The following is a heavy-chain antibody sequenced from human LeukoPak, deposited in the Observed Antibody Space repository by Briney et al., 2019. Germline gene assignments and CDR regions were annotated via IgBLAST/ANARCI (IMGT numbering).Heavy chain of an antibody. Sequence: GGSLRLSCAASGFTFSSYSMNWVRQAPGKGLEWVSAINGRGDNTYYADFVKGRFTISRDNSKSTVYLQMNSLRTEDTAVYYCAKDRVSPGFNWFDPWGQGTLVTVSS. D-gene: IGHD2/OR15-2a*01. CDR2: INGRGDNT. CDR3: AKDRVSPGFNWFDP. J-gene: IGHJ5*02. CDR1: GFTFSSYS. V-gene: IGHV3-23*01.